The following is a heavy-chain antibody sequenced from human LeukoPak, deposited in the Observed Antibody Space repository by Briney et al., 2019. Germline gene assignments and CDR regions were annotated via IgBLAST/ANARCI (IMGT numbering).Heavy chain of an antibody. D-gene: IGHD6-19*01. CDR2: IYYSGST. J-gene: IGHJ3*02. CDR3: ARDRAVAGISRHDAFDI. Sequence: SETLSLTCTVSGGSISSGGYYWSWIRQHPGKGLEWIGYIYYSGSTYYNPSLKSRVTISVDTSKNQFSLKLSSVTPEDTAVYYCARDRAVAGISRHDAFDIWGQGTMVTVSS. CDR1: GGSISSGGYY. V-gene: IGHV4-31*03.